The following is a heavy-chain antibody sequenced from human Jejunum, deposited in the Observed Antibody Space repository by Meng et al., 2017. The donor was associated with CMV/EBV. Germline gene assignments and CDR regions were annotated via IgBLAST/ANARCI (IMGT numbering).Heavy chain of an antibody. V-gene: IGHV4-38-2*02. J-gene: IGHJ6*02. CDR1: GYSISSGYS. CDR3: ARASIYYYHVDV. D-gene: IGHD3-3*01. CDR2: MFHGGST. Sequence: VSGYSISSGYSWGWIRQSPGKGLEWLWTMFHGGSTNYNPSLKSRVTILLDPSKNQLSLNLSSVTAADTAVYYCARASIYYYHVDVWGPGTTVTVSS.